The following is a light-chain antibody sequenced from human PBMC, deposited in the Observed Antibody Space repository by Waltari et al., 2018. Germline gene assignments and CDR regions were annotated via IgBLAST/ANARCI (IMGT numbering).Light chain of an antibody. J-gene: IGKJ3*01. CDR2: WAS. CDR3: QQYYNSPPGFT. Sequence: DIVMTHSLVFLSVSLSERASLNCTYRQSMIYDSNYRNLLAWFQQKPGQPPKLLIYWASTRQSGVPERFSGSGSGTDFTLTISSLQAEDVAVYYCQQYYNSPPGFTFGPGTKVDIK. V-gene: IGKV4-1*01. CDR1: QSMIYDSNYRNL.